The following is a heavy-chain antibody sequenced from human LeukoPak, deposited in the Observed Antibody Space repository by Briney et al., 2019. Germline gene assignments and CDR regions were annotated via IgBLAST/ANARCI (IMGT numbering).Heavy chain of an antibody. V-gene: IGHV3-30-3*01. CDR2: ISYDGSNK. CDR3: ARGPYYYYYYMDV. J-gene: IGHJ6*03. CDR1: GFTFSSCA. Sequence: PGRSLRLSCAASGFTFSSCAMHWVRQAPGKGLEWVAVISYDGSNKYYADSVKGRFTISRDNSKNTLYLQMNSLRAEDTAVYYCARGPYYYYYYMDVWGKGTTVTVSS.